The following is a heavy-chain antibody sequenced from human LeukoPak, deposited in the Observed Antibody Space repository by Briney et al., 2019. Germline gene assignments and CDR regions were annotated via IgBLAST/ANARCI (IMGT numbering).Heavy chain of an antibody. D-gene: IGHD3-10*01. CDR1: GFTFSSYG. CDR2: IRCDGSNK. V-gene: IGHV3-30*02. J-gene: IGHJ4*02. Sequence: GGSLRLSCAASGFTFSSYGMHWVRQAPGKGLEWVAFIRCDGSNKYYADSVKGRFTISRDNSKNTLYLQMNSLRAEDTAVYYCAKDLSGSYGYFDYWGQGTLVTVSS. CDR3: AKDLSGSYGYFDY.